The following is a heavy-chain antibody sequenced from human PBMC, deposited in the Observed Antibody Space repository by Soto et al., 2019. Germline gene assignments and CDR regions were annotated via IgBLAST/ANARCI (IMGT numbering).Heavy chain of an antibody. CDR3: ARAVGDPLYYLDY. D-gene: IGHD6-19*01. V-gene: IGHV4-59*08. CDR2: SHYSGNT. CDR1: GGSISSDY. J-gene: IGHJ4*02. Sequence: ASETLSLTCTVSGGSISSDYWSWIRQPPGKGLEWIGYSHYSGNTNYNPSLKSRVTISGDTSKNQFSLRLSSVTAADTAVYYCARAVGDPLYYLDYWGQGTLVTVSS.